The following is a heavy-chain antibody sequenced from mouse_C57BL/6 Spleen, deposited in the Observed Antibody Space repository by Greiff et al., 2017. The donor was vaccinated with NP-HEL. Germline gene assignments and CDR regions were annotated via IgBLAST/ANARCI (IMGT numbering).Heavy chain of an antibody. Sequence: QVQLQQPGAELVKPGASVKLSCKASGYTFTSYWMQWVKQRPGQGLEWIGEIDPSDSYTNYNQKFKGKATLTVDTSSSTAYMQLSSLTSEDSAVYYCAKAYSNYGYFDYWGQGTTLTVSS. CDR1: GYTFTSYW. D-gene: IGHD2-5*01. J-gene: IGHJ2*01. CDR2: IDPSDSYT. CDR3: AKAYSNYGYFDY. V-gene: IGHV1-50*01.